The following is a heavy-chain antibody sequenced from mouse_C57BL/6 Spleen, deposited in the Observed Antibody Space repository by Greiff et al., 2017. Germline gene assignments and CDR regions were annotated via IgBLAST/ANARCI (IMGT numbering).Heavy chain of an antibody. J-gene: IGHJ3*01. Sequence: QVQLQQPGAELVKPGASVTMSCKASGYTFTSYWITWVKQRPGQGLEWIGDIYPGSGSTNYNEKFKSKATLAVDTSSSTAYMQLSSMTFEDSAVYYYARWIPFAYWGQGTLVTISA. CDR1: GYTFTSYW. CDR2: IYPGSGST. CDR3: ARWIPFAY. V-gene: IGHV1-55*01.